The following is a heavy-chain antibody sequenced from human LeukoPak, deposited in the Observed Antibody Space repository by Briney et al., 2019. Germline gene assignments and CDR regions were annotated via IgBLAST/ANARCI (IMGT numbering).Heavy chain of an antibody. CDR3: ARVPFWSGYYLDY. D-gene: IGHD3-3*01. CDR1: GGSISSYY. J-gene: IGHJ4*02. Sequence: SGTLSLTCAVSGGSISSYYWSWIRQPPGKGLEWIGYIYYSGSTNYNPSLKSRVTISVDTSKNQFSLKLSSVTAADTAVYYCARVPFWSGYYLDYWGQGTLVTVSS. V-gene: IGHV4-59*01. CDR2: IYYSGST.